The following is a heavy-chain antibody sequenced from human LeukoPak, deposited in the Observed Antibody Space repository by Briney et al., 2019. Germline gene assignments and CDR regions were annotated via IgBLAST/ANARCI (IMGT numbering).Heavy chain of an antibody. CDR2: ISSSSSYI. D-gene: IGHD3-22*01. CDR3: AEMGLTYYYDSSGYDAFDV. V-gene: IGHV3-21*01. Sequence: GGSLRLSCAASGFTFSSYSMNWVRQAPGKGLEWVSSISSSSSYIYYADSVKGRFTISRDNAKNSLYLQMNSLRAEDTAVYYCAEMGLTYYYDSSGYDAFDVWGQGTMVTVSS. J-gene: IGHJ3*01. CDR1: GFTFSSYS.